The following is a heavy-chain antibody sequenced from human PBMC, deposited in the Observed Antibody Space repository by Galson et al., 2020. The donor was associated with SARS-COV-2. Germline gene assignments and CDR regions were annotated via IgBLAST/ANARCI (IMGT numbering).Heavy chain of an antibody. D-gene: IGHD2-15*01. CDR2: IYTSGST. J-gene: IGHJ5*02. CDR1: GGSISRGSYS. CDR3: AREGGALCSGGSCYPGNWFDP. Sequence: SETLSLTCTVSGGSISRGSYSWSWIRQAAGKGLEWIGRIYTSGSTNYNPSLKSRVTISVETSKKQFSLKLSSVTAADTAVYYCAREGGALCSGGSCYPGNWFDPWGQGTLVTVSS. V-gene: IGHV4-61*02.